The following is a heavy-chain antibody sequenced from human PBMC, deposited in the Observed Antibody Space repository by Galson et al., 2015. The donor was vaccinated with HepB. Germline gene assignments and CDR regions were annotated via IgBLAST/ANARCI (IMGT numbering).Heavy chain of an antibody. D-gene: IGHD3-16*01. J-gene: IGHJ6*02. CDR3: ARDRIWGQRHYGMDV. V-gene: IGHV3-11*05. CDR1: GFTFNDYY. Sequence: SLRLSCAASGFTFNDYYMNWIRQAPGKGLEWVSYISSSGTYIDYADSVKGRFTISRDNANNSLYLHMNSLRAEDTAVYFCARDRIWGQRHYGMDVWGQGTTVIVSS. CDR2: ISSSGTYI.